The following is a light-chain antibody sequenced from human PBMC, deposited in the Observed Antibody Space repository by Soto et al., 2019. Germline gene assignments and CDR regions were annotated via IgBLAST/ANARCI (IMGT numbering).Light chain of an antibody. V-gene: IGKV1-6*01. CDR3: LQDYNSPRT. Sequence: AVQMTQSPSSLSASVGDRVTITCRASQAIRSDLGWYQMKPGKVPKLLIYAASNLQSGVPSRFIGRGYGTDFTLTISSLQPEDFATYYCLQDYNSPRTFGQGTKVEI. CDR2: AAS. J-gene: IGKJ1*01. CDR1: QAIRSD.